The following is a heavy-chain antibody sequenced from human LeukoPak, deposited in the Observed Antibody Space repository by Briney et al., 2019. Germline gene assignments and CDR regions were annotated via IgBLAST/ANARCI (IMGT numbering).Heavy chain of an antibody. CDR2: VASDGRNK. Sequence: GSLILSCAASGFIFSTSDMHWLRQAPGKGLEWVAHVASDGRNKYYADSVQGRFTGSRDNSKNTVYLQMNSLRADDTAVYYCARGPLHGAFDYWGQGTLVTVSS. CDR1: GFIFSTSD. D-gene: IGHD4-17*01. V-gene: IGHV3-30*03. CDR3: ARGPLHGAFDY. J-gene: IGHJ4*02.